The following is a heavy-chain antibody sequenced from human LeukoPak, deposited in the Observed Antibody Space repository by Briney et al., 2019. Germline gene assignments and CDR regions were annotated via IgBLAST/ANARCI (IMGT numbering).Heavy chain of an antibody. CDR2: ISSSSNYI. D-gene: IGHD3-10*01. Sequence: GGSLRLSCAASGFTFSSYSMNWVRQAPGKGLEWVSSISSSSNYIHYADSVKGRFTISRDNAKNSLYLQMNSLRAGDTAVYYCARAGGYGSGSSSYYFDYWGQGTLVTVSS. CDR3: ARAGGYGSGSSSYYFDY. V-gene: IGHV3-21*01. J-gene: IGHJ4*02. CDR1: GFTFSSYS.